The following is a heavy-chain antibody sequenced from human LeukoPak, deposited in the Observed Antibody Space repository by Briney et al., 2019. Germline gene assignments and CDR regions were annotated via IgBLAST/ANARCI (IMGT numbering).Heavy chain of an antibody. D-gene: IGHD3-22*01. Sequence: SETLSLTCTVSGGSISSYYWSWIRQPPGKGLEWIGYIYYSGSTNYNPSLKSRVTISVDTSKNQFSQKLSSVTAADTAVYYCARRSYYDSGGYYFEGTYFDYWGQGNLVTVSS. CDR2: IYYSGST. CDR1: GGSISSYY. CDR3: ARRSYYDSGGYYFEGTYFDY. V-gene: IGHV4-59*08. J-gene: IGHJ4*02.